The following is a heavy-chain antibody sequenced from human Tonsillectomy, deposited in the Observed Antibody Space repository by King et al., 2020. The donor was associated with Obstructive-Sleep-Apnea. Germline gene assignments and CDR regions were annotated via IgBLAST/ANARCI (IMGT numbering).Heavy chain of an antibody. CDR2: IYLDDDK. Sequence: ITLKESGPTLVKPTQTLTLTCTFSGFSLSTSGVGVCWIRQPPAKALEWLALIYLDDDKLYSPSLKSRLTITKDTSKNQVALTMTNMDPVDTATYYCAHRRGWTYYFDYWGQGTLVTVSS. D-gene: IGHD3/OR15-3a*01. V-gene: IGHV2-5*02. CDR3: AHRRGWTYYFDY. J-gene: IGHJ4*02. CDR1: GFSLSTSGVG.